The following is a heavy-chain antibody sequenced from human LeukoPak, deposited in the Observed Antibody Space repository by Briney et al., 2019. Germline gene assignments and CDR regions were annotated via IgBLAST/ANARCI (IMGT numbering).Heavy chain of an antibody. D-gene: IGHD4-17*01. CDR3: ARVTTIPAPDDC. V-gene: IGHV1-18*04. CDR1: GYTFTSYY. CDR2: ISVYNGNT. Sequence: ASVKVSCKASGYTFTSYYMHWVRQAPGQGLEWMGWISVYNGNTNYAQKLQGRVTMTTDTSTTTAYMELRSLRSDDTAVCYCARVTTIPAPDDCWGQGTLATVSS. J-gene: IGHJ4*02.